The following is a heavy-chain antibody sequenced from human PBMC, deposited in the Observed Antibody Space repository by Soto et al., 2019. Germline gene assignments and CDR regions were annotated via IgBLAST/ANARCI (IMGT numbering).Heavy chain of an antibody. J-gene: IGHJ5*02. CDR3: AHSNDYGDYYPNWFDP. V-gene: IGHV2-5*02. Sequence: QITLKESGPTLVKPTQTLTLTCTFSGFSLSTSGVGVGWIRQPPGRALEWLAIIYWDDDKRYNPSLKSRLTITKDTSKNPVVLTMTNMDPVDTATYYCAHSNDYGDYYPNWFDPWGQGTLVTVSS. CDR1: GFSLSTSGVG. CDR2: IYWDDDK. D-gene: IGHD4-17*01.